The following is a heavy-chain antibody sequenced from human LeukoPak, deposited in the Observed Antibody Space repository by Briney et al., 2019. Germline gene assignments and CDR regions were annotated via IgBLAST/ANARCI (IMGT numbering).Heavy chain of an antibody. D-gene: IGHD6-13*01. Sequence: ASVKVSCKASGYTFTSYYMHWVRQAPGQGLEWMGIINSSGGSTSYAQKFQGRVTMTRDTSISTAYMELSRLRSDDTAVYYCARGPASSSTDIWGQGTMVTVSS. CDR1: GYTFTSYY. CDR3: ARGPASSSTDI. J-gene: IGHJ3*02. CDR2: INSSGGST. V-gene: IGHV1-46*01.